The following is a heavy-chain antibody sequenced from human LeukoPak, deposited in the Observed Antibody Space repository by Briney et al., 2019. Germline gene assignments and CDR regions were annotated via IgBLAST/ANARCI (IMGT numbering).Heavy chain of an antibody. CDR2: ILPFSGTS. Sequence: SVKVSCTASGGSFKTYAVIWVQQAPGQGLEWVGRILPFSGTSNYAQKFQDRVTLTADMSTSTVYMELSSLRSDDTAVYYCARASRGYGDYAVQFEYWGQGTLVTVSS. V-gene: IGHV1-69*06. D-gene: IGHD4-17*01. CDR3: ARASRGYGDYAVQFEY. J-gene: IGHJ4*02. CDR1: GGSFKTYA.